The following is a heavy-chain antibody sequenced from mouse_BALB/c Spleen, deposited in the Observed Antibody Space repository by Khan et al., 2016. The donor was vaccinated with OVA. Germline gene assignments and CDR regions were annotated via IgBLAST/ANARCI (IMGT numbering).Heavy chain of an antibody. CDR1: GYSITSDYA. CDR3: ARGRAY. V-gene: IGHV3-2*02. Sequence: EVQLQDSGPGLVKPSQSLSLTCTVTGYSITSDYAWNWIRQFPGNKLEWMGYISYSGSTSYTPSLKSRISITRDTSKNQFFLQLNSVTTEDTATYYCARGRAYWGQGTLVTVSA. CDR2: ISYSGST. J-gene: IGHJ3*01. D-gene: IGHD3-3*01.